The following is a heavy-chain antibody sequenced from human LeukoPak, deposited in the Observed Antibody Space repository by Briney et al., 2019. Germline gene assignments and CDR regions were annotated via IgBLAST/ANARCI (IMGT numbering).Heavy chain of an antibody. D-gene: IGHD2-15*01. J-gene: IGHJ3*01. Sequence: VGSLRLSCAASGFTFSSYGMHWVRQAPGKGLEWVAFIRYDGTNKYYLDSVRGRFTISRDNFKNTLHLQMHSLRPEDTALYYCAKAQFLSGPYDAFDVWGQGTVVTVSS. V-gene: IGHV3-30*02. CDR2: IRYDGTNK. CDR1: GFTFSSYG. CDR3: AKAQFLSGPYDAFDV.